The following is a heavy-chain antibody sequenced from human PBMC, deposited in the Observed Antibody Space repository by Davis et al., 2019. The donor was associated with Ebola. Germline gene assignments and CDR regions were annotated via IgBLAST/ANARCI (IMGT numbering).Heavy chain of an antibody. CDR1: GGSIISSSSY. V-gene: IGHV4-61*05. CDR3: ARRTRSAMSTIFHDAFDI. Sequence: SETLSLTCTVSGGSIISSSSYWGWIRQPPGKGLEWIGYIYYSRSTNYNPSLKSRVTISVDTSKHQFSLKLSSVTAADTAVYYCARRTRSAMSTIFHDAFDIWGQGTMVTVSS. D-gene: IGHD5-24*01. CDR2: IYYSRST. J-gene: IGHJ3*02.